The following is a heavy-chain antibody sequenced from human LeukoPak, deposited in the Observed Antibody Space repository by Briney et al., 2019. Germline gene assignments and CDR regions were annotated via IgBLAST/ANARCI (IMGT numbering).Heavy chain of an antibody. CDR1: GFTFNTYD. V-gene: IGHV3-48*01. Sequence: GGSLRLSCAASGFTFNTYDMSWVRQAPGKGLEWVSYISSSSSTIYYADSVKGRFTISRDNAKNSLYLQMNSLRAEDTAVYYCARGGDFWSGYYHTYQFDYWGQGTLVTVSS. J-gene: IGHJ4*02. CDR2: ISSSSSTI. D-gene: IGHD3-3*01. CDR3: ARGGDFWSGYYHTYQFDY.